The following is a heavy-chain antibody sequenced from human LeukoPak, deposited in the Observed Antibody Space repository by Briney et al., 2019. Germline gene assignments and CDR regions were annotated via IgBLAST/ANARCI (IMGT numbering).Heavy chain of an antibody. V-gene: IGHV3-30*18. CDR2: ISYDGSNK. CDR3: AKRHSLYDSSGYYVDY. CDR1: GFTFSSYG. D-gene: IGHD3-22*01. Sequence: GGSLRLSCAASGFTFSSYGMHWVRQAPGKGLEWVAVISYDGSNKYYADSVKGRFTISRDNSKNTLYLQMNSLRAEDTAVYYCAKRHSLYDSSGYYVDYWGQGTLVTVSS. J-gene: IGHJ4*02.